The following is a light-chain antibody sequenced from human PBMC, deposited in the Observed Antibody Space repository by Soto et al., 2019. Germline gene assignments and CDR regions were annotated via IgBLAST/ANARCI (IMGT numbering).Light chain of an antibody. Sequence: QSVLTQPPSVSAAPGQKVTISCTGSTSNVGKNYVSWYQHLPGTAPKLLIYDNTKRHSGIPDRFSGSKSGTSATLGITGLQTGDEADYYCGTWDGSLSAGIFGTGTKVTV. CDR1: TSNVGKNY. V-gene: IGLV1-51*01. CDR2: DNT. CDR3: GTWDGSLSAGI. J-gene: IGLJ1*01.